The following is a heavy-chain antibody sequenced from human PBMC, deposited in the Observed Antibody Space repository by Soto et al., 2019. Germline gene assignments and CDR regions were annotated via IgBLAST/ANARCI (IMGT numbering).Heavy chain of an antibody. Sequence: QVQLVESGGGVVQPGRSLRLSCAASGFTFTSNPMHWVRQAPGKGLEWVAVVSYDGSNKYYADSVKGRVTISRDNSKNTLSLQMNSLIAEDTAVYYCARDPNRAAAAYYYHFGMDVWGQGTTVTVSS. CDR1: GFTFTSNP. J-gene: IGHJ6*02. CDR2: VSYDGSNK. CDR3: ARDPNRAAAAYYYHFGMDV. V-gene: IGHV3-30-3*01. D-gene: IGHD6-13*01.